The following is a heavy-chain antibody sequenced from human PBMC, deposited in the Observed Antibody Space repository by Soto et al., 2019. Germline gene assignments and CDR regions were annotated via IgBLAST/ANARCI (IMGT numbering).Heavy chain of an antibody. J-gene: IGHJ4*02. D-gene: IGHD3-10*01. CDR1: GGSICSGSDY. Sequence: SETLSLTCTVSGGSICSGSDYWGWIRQPPGKGLEWIGSIHYSGSTYYKTSLRSRVTISVDTSKNQFSLKVASMTAADTAVYYCARSGPLWFGELSHFDYWGQGTLVTVSS. V-gene: IGHV4-39*01. CDR2: IHYSGST. CDR3: ARSGPLWFGELSHFDY.